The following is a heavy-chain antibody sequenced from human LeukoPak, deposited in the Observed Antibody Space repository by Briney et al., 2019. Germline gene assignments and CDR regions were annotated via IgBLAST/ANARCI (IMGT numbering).Heavy chain of an antibody. CDR1: GFTFTDTY. CDR2: ISPSGTDI. D-gene: IGHD3/OR15-3a*01. J-gene: IGHJ5*02. CDR3: ARDGGTGVYSS. V-gene: IGHV3-11*04. Sequence: GGSLRLSCAVSGFTFTDTYMTWIRQAPGKGLESLSYISPSGTDISYADSVKGRFTISRDNATNSLYLQMNSLRAEDTAVYYCARDGGTGVYSSWGQGTLVTVSS.